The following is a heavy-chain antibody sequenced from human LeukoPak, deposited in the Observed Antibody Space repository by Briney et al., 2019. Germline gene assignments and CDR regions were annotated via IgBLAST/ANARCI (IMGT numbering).Heavy chain of an antibody. V-gene: IGHV3-43*02. CDR3: AKDPVLRYFDWPGAFDI. Sequence: GGSLRPSCAASGFTFDDYAMHWVRQAPGKGLEWVSLISGDGGSTYYADSVKGRFTISRDNSKNSLYLQMNSLRTEDTALYYCAKDPVLRYFDWPGAFDIWGQGTMVTVSS. D-gene: IGHD3-9*01. CDR1: GFTFDDYA. J-gene: IGHJ3*02. CDR2: ISGDGGST.